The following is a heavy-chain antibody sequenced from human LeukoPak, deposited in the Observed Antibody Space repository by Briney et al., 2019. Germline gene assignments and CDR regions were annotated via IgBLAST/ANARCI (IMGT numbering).Heavy chain of an antibody. Sequence: GASVKVPCKASGYTFTGYYMHWVRQAPGQGLEWMGWINPNSGGTNYAQKFQGRVTMARDTSISTAYMELNRLRSDDTAVYYCARRDQYCTSTNCYGDPFDIWGQGTMVTVSS. CDR1: GYTFTGYY. V-gene: IGHV1-2*02. CDR2: INPNSGGT. D-gene: IGHD2-2*01. CDR3: ARRDQYCTSTNCYGDPFDI. J-gene: IGHJ3*02.